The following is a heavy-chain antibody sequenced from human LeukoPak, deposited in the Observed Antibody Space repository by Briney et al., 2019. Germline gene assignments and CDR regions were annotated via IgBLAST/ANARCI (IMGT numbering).Heavy chain of an antibody. Sequence: GGSLRLSCAASGFTFSTYAMSWVRQAPGKGLEWVSVISGSGGSTYYADSVKGRLTISRDNSKNTLYLQMNSLRAEDTAVYYCAKDNGAVTGTFDYWGQGTLVTVSS. CDR2: ISGSGGST. CDR1: GFTFSTYA. V-gene: IGHV3-23*01. J-gene: IGHJ4*02. D-gene: IGHD2-8*01. CDR3: AKDNGAVTGTFDY.